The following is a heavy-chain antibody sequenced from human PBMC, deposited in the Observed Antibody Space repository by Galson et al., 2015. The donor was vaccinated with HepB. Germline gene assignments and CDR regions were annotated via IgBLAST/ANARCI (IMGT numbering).Heavy chain of an antibody. Sequence: SVKVSCKASGYTFTSYYMHWVRQAPGQGLEWMGIINPSGGSTSYAQKFQGRVTMTRDTSTSTVYMELSSLRSEDTAVYYCARGGPVSITMIVSPPFDYWGQGTLVTVSS. CDR3: ARGGPVSITMIVSPPFDY. CDR1: GYTFTSYY. D-gene: IGHD3-22*01. J-gene: IGHJ4*02. CDR2: INPSGGST. V-gene: IGHV1-46*03.